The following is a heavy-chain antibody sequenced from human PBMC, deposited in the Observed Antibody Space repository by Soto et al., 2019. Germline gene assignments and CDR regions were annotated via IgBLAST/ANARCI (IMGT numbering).Heavy chain of an antibody. J-gene: IGHJ5*02. D-gene: IGHD6-13*01. Sequence: SGPTLVNPTQTLTLTCTFSGFSLSTSGVGVGWIRQPPGKALEWLALIYWDDDKRYSPSLKSRLTITKDTSKNQVVLTMTNMDPVDTATYYCAHESSSWHEGAPWFDPWGQGTLVTVSS. CDR1: GFSLSTSGVG. V-gene: IGHV2-5*02. CDR2: IYWDDDK. CDR3: AHESSSWHEGAPWFDP.